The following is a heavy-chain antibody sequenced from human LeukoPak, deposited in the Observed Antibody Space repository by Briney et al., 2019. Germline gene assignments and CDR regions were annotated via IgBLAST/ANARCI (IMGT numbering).Heavy chain of an antibody. CDR3: AKGDYDFWNYFDY. Sequence: PGGSLRLSCAASGFTFSSYAMSWVRQAPGQGLEWVSAISGGGGSTYYADSVKGRFTISRDNSKNTLYLQINSLKAEYTAVYFCAKGDYDFWNYFDYWGQGTLVTVSS. V-gene: IGHV3-23*01. J-gene: IGHJ4*02. CDR1: GFTFSSYA. CDR2: ISGGGGST. D-gene: IGHD3-3*01.